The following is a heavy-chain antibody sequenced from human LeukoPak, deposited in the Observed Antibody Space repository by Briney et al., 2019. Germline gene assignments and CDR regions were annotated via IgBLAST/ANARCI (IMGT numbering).Heavy chain of an antibody. D-gene: IGHD3-3*01. J-gene: IGHJ4*02. CDR2: ISSSSSYI. CDR3: ARAPYGVIRFLEWLLHFDY. CDR1: GFTFSSYS. V-gene: IGHV3-21*01. Sequence: SLLLSCFASGFTFSSYSMNWVRHAPGKGLEWVLSISSSSSYIYYADSVKGRFTISRDNAKNSLYLQMNSLRAEDTAVYYCARAPYGVIRFLEWLLHFDYWGQGTLVTVSS.